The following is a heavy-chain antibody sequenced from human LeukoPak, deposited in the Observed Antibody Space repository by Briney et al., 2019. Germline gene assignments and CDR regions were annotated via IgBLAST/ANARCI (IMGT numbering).Heavy chain of an antibody. D-gene: IGHD2-15*01. CDR2: TRNKANSYIT. CDR1: GFTFSDHS. V-gene: IGHV3-72*01. J-gene: IGHJ6*03. CDR3: AREYCSGGSCWFRYFYMDV. Sequence: GGSLRLSCAASGFTFSDHSMDWVRQAPGKGLQWVGRTRNKANSYITEYAASVKGRFTISRDDSKHSLYLQMNSLKTEDTAVYYCAREYCSGGSCWFRYFYMDVWGKGTTVTVSS.